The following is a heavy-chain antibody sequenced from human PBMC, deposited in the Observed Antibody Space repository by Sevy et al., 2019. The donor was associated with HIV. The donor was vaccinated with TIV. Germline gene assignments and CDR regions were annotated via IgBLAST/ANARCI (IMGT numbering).Heavy chain of an antibody. V-gene: IGHV3-21*01. D-gene: IGHD2-2*01. CDR1: GFTFSSYS. CDR2: ISSSSSYI. CDR3: ARDWGAPNIEVVPAARGGAFDI. Sequence: GGSLRLSCAASGFTFSSYSMNWVRQAPGKGLEWVSSISSSSSYIYYADSVKGRYTISRDNARNSLYLQMNSLRAEDRAVYYCARDWGAPNIEVVPAARGGAFDIWGQGTMVTVSS. J-gene: IGHJ3*02.